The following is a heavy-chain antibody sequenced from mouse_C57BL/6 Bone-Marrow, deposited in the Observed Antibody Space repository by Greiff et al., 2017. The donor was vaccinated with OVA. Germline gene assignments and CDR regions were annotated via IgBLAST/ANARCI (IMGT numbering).Heavy chain of an antibody. CDR3: ARGDYYGNSYYVDY. J-gene: IGHJ2*01. CDR2: ISYDGSN. V-gene: IGHV3-6*01. D-gene: IGHD2-1*01. Sequence: EVKLMESGPGLVKPSQSLSLTCSVTGYSITSGYYWNWIRQFPGNKLEWMGYISYDGSNNYNPSLKNRISITRDTSKNQFFLKLNSVTTEDTATYYCARGDYYGNSYYVDYWGQGTTLTVSS. CDR1: GYSITSGYY.